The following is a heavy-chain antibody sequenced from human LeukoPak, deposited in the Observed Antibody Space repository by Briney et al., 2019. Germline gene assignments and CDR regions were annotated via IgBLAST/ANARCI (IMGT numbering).Heavy chain of an antibody. D-gene: IGHD1-26*01. J-gene: IGHJ4*02. CDR2: INIDGTTT. V-gene: IGHV3-74*01. CDR1: GFTFTRYW. Sequence: PGGSLRLSCAASGFTFTRYWMHWVRQVPGKGLVWVSRINIDGTTTNYADSVKGRFTVSRDNAKNTLFLQLSSLRVEYTAVYYCARDSYELGATFDYWGQGTLVTVSA. CDR3: ARDSYELGATFDY.